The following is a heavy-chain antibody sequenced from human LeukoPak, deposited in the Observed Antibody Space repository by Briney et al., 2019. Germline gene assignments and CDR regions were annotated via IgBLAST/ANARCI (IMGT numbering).Heavy chain of an antibody. D-gene: IGHD3-9*01. CDR3: AKDSPILTV. V-gene: IGHV3-23*01. Sequence: PGGSLRLSCAASGFSFGTHGMSRVRQGPGKGPEWVSALDGSGASIYYADSVKGRFTISRDNSKNTLFLQMNSLRAEDTAVYYCAKDSPILTVWGQGTMVTVSS. J-gene: IGHJ3*01. CDR2: LDGSGASI. CDR1: GFSFGTHG.